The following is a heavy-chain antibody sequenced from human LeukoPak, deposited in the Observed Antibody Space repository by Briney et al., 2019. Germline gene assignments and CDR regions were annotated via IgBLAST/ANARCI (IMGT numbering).Heavy chain of an antibody. CDR1: GFTFSNYL. CDR2: ISGSGGST. Sequence: WGSLGLSCAASGFTFSNYLMSWVRQAPGKGLEWVSAISGSGGSTYYADSVKGRFTISRDNSKNTLYLQMNSLRAEDTAVYYCAKMNYYDSSIWGQRTMVTVSS. CDR3: AKMNYYDSSI. V-gene: IGHV3-23*01. D-gene: IGHD3-22*01. J-gene: IGHJ3*02.